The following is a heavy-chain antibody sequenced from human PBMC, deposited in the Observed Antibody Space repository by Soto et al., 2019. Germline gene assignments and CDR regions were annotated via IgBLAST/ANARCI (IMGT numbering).Heavy chain of an antibody. Sequence: AAVKVSCKASGYSFTNNDVTWVRQATGQGLEWMGWMNPGSGDTGYAQKFQGSVTMTRDISIATAYMELSSLRSDDTAIYYCARMATFGSLNWFDPWGQGTLVTVSS. CDR2: MNPGSGDT. CDR1: GYSFTNND. J-gene: IGHJ5*02. V-gene: IGHV1-8*01. CDR3: ARMATFGSLNWFDP. D-gene: IGHD3-16*01.